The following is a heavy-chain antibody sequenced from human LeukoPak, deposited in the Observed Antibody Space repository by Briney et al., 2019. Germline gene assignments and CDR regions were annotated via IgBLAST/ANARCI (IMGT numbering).Heavy chain of an antibody. V-gene: IGHV1-18*01. CDR1: GYTFTSYG. CDR3: AGYYDSSGYYYPWHFDY. CDR2: ISAYNGNT. Sequence: GASVKVSCKASGYTFTSYGISWVRQAPGQGLEWMGWISAYNGNTNYAQKLQGRVTMTTDTSTSTAYMELRSLRSDDTAVYYCAGYYDSSGYYYPWHFDYWGQGTLVTVSS. D-gene: IGHD3-22*01. J-gene: IGHJ4*02.